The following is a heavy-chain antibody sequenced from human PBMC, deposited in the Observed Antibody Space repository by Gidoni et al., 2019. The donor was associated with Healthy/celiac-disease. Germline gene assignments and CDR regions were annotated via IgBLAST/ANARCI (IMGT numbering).Heavy chain of an antibody. CDR2: IYYSGST. CDR3: AGHIAARGTYYFDY. Sequence: QVQLQESGPGLVKPSQTLSLTCTVSGGSISSGGYYWSWIRQHPGKGLKWIGYIYYSGSTYYNPSLKSRVTISVDTSKNQFSLKLSSVTAADTALYYCAGHIAARGTYYFDYWGQGTLVTVSS. J-gene: IGHJ4*02. CDR1: GGSISSGGYY. D-gene: IGHD6-6*01. V-gene: IGHV4-31*03.